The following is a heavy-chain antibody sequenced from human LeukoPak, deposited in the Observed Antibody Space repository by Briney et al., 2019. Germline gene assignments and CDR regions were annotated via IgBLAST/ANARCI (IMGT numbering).Heavy chain of an antibody. J-gene: IGHJ4*02. CDR1: GFTFSSYA. V-gene: IGHV3-23*01. Sequence: GGSLRLSCAASGFTFSSYAMSWVRQAPGKGLEWVSVTSGSGGTTYYADSVKGRFTISRDNSKNTVYLQMNSLRAEDTAVYYCAKGSIVGAIKGLFDYWGQGTLVTVSA. CDR3: AKGSIVGAIKGLFDY. CDR2: TSGSGGTT. D-gene: IGHD1-26*01.